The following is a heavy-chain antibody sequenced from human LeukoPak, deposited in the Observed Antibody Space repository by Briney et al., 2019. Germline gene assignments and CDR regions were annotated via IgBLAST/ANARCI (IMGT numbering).Heavy chain of an antibody. V-gene: IGHV3-7*01. J-gene: IGHJ6*03. CDR2: IKQDGSEK. CDR3: AGVRVVIMYYYYYYMDV. CDR1: GFTFSSYW. Sequence: GGSLRLSCAASGFTFSSYWMSWVRQAPGKGLEWVANIKQDGSEKYYVDSVKGRFTISRDNAKNSLYLQMNSLRAEDTAVYYCAGVRVVIMYYYYYYMDVWGKGTTVTISS. D-gene: IGHD3-3*01.